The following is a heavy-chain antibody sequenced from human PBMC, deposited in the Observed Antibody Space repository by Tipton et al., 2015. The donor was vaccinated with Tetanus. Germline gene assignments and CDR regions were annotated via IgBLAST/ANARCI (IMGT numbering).Heavy chain of an antibody. CDR2: VYHSGAT. Sequence: TLSLTCTVSGGSISNYYWNWIRQSPGKRLEWVGYVYHSGATNYHPSLKSRLAISADTSKNQFSLNLRSVITADTAVYYCARANNDYPKKGPFDYWGQGILVTVSS. J-gene: IGHJ4*02. V-gene: IGHV4-59*01. D-gene: IGHD5-12*01. CDR3: ARANNDYPKKGPFDY. CDR1: GGSISNYY.